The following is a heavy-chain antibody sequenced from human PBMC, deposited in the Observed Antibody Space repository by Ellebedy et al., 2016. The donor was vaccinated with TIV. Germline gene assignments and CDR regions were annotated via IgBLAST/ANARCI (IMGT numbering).Heavy chain of an antibody. CDR3: ARERSIYGDYGNRFDP. V-gene: IGHV1-46*01. D-gene: IGHD4-17*01. Sequence: AASVKVSCKASESTLTNYYMHWVRQAPGQGLEWMGILTPTRGSTSYAQKFQGRVTMTRDTSTSTVYMELSSLRSEDTAVYYFARERSIYGDYGNRFDPWGQGTLVTVSS. CDR2: LTPTRGST. J-gene: IGHJ5*02. CDR1: ESTLTNYY.